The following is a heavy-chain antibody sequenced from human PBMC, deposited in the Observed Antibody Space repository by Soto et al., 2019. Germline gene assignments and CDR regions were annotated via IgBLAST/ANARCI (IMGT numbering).Heavy chain of an antibody. J-gene: IGHJ4*02. D-gene: IGHD3-10*01. CDR1: RGILNYNP. CDR3: ATNYGSGSTHFDS. Sequence: QVQLVQSGAEVKKSGSSVKVSCTASRGILNYNPLSWVRQAPGQGLEWLGRVIPMVEMSSYAQKFQGRVTITADKSTSTVYMVLTNLRSEDTAVYFCATNYGSGSTHFDSWGQGTLVTVS. CDR2: VIPMVEMS. V-gene: IGHV1-69*02.